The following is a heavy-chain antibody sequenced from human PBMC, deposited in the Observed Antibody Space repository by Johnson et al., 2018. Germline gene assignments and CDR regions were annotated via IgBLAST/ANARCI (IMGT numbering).Heavy chain of an antibody. D-gene: IGHD4-11*01. CDR3: ARQTVTNAFDL. CDR1: GGSINNFY. Sequence: QVQLQESGPGLVKPSETLSLTCSVSGGSINNFYWSWIRQPPGKGLEWIGYIYYIGSTNYNHSLESLVTISVDTSKNQFSLKLTSLTTADTAVYYCARQTVTNAFDLWGQGTMVTVSS. CDR2: IYYIGST. J-gene: IGHJ3*01. V-gene: IGHV4-59*01.